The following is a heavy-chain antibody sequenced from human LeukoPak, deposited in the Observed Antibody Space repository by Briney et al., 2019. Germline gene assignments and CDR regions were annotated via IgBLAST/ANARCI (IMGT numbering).Heavy chain of an antibody. CDR1: GYTFTNYG. CDR3: ARDADGSGTLLDY. Sequence: GASVKVSCKASGYTFTNYGITWVRQAPGQGLEWMGWISGYDGDTKYVQNLQGRVTMTTDTFTNIVYMELRSLRSNDTAAYYCARDADGSGTLLDYWGQGSLVTVSS. D-gene: IGHD3-10*01. J-gene: IGHJ4*02. CDR2: ISGYDGDT. V-gene: IGHV1-18*01.